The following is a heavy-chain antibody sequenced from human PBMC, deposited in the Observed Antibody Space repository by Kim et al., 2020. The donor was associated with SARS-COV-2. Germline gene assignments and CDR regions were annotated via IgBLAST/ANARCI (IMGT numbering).Heavy chain of an antibody. CDR3: ARVRVHGDYQQHFDY. J-gene: IGHJ4*02. Sequence: ASVKVSCKASGYTFTSYYMHWVRQAPGQGLEWMGIINPSGGSTSYAQKFQGRVTMTRDTSTSTVYMELSSLRSEDTAVYYCARVRVHGDYQQHFDYWGQGTLVTVSS. CDR2: INPSGGST. D-gene: IGHD4-17*01. CDR1: GYTFTSYY. V-gene: IGHV1-46*01.